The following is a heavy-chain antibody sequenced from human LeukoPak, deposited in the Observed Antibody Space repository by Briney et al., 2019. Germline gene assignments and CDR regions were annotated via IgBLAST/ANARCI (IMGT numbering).Heavy chain of an antibody. CDR2: ICGSGGST. CDR1: GFTLSSYA. CDR3: SRGPLPVTYSYDY. Sequence: GGSLRLSCAPSGFTLSSYAMSWVRQAPGKGLEWVSAICGSGGSTYYADSVKGRFTISRDNAKNSLYLQMNSLRADDTAVYYCSRGPLPVTYSYDYWGQGTLVTVSS. J-gene: IGHJ4*02. D-gene: IGHD5-18*01. V-gene: IGHV3-23*01.